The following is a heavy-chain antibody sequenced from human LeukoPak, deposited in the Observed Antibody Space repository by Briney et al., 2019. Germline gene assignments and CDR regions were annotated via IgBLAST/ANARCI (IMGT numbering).Heavy chain of an antibody. V-gene: IGHV3-23*01. Sequence: PGGSLRLSCAASGFTFSSYAMSWVRQAPGKGLEWVSAISGSGGSTYYADSVKGRFTVSRDNSKNTLYLQMNSLRAEDTAVYYCAKRYCSSTSCYYDYWGQGTLVTVSS. CDR2: ISGSGGST. J-gene: IGHJ4*02. CDR3: AKRYCSSTSCYYDY. CDR1: GFTFSSYA. D-gene: IGHD2-2*01.